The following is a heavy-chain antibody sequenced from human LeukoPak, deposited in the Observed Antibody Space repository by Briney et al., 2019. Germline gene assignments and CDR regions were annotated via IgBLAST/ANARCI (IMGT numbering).Heavy chain of an antibody. D-gene: IGHD2-2*01. CDR1: GGSISSNW. V-gene: IGHV4-4*02. CDR2: IYHSGST. J-gene: IGHJ4*02. Sequence: SGTLSLTCAVSGGSISSNWWSWVRQPPGKGLEWIGEIYHSGSTNYNPSLKSRVTISVDRSKNQFSLKLSSVTAADTAVYYCASSSPLFDYWGQGTLVTVSS. CDR3: ASSSPLFDY.